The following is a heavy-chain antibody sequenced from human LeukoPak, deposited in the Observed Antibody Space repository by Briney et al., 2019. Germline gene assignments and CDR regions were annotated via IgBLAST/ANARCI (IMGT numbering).Heavy chain of an antibody. CDR1: GYTFTSYG. CDR2: ISAYDGNT. Sequence: GASVKVSCKASGYTFTSYGISWVRQAPGQGLEWMGWISAYDGNTNYAQKLQGRVTMTTDTSTSTAHMELRSLRSDDTALYYCAKDTPDYYDSSEYYFDYWGQGTLVTVSS. V-gene: IGHV1-18*01. CDR3: AKDTPDYYDSSEYYFDY. D-gene: IGHD3-22*01. J-gene: IGHJ4*02.